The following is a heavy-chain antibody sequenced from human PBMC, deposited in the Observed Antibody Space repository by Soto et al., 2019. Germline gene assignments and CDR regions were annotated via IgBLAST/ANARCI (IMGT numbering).Heavy chain of an antibody. CDR2: ISYYGSNK. CDR3: ARPLWRDDYNWGYFDL. V-gene: IGHV3-30-3*01. D-gene: IGHD4-4*01. Sequence: QVQLVESGGGVVQPGRSLRLSCAASGFTFSSYAMHWVRQAPGKGLEWVAVISYYGSNKYYADSVKGRFTISRDNSKDSLYLQMNSRRAEDTAVYYCARPLWRDDYNWGYFDLWGRGTLVTVSS. J-gene: IGHJ2*01. CDR1: GFTFSSYA.